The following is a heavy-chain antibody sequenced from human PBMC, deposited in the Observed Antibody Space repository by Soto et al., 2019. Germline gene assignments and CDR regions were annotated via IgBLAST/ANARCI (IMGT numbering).Heavy chain of an antibody. J-gene: IGHJ4*02. V-gene: IGHV1-18*04. D-gene: IGHD6-6*01. Sequence: QVQLVQSGAEVKKPGASVKVSCKASGYSLNNYGVSWVRQAPGQGLEWMGWISTYNGNTNYAQELQGRVTMTTDTSTSTAYMELWSLRSDDTAIYYCARTSMYGARPSLDYWGQGTLVTVSS. CDR1: GYSLNNYG. CDR2: ISTYNGNT. CDR3: ARTSMYGARPSLDY.